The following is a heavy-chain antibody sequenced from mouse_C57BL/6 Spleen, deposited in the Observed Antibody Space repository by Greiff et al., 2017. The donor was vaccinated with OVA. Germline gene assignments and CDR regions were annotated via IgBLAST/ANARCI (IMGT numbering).Heavy chain of an antibody. CDR2: IYPGSGST. CDR3: ARSRFTTVVATDWYFDV. D-gene: IGHD1-1*01. Sequence: QVQLQQPGAELVKPGASVKMSCKASGYTFTSYWITWVKQRPGQGLEWIGDIYPGSGSTNYNEKFKSKATLTVDTSSSTAYMQLSSLTSEDSAVYYCARSRFTTVVATDWYFDVWGTGTTVTVSS. J-gene: IGHJ1*03. V-gene: IGHV1-55*01. CDR1: GYTFTSYW.